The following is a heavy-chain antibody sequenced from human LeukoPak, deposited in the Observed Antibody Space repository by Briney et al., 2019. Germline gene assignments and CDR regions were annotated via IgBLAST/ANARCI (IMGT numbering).Heavy chain of an antibody. J-gene: IGHJ4*02. CDR3: ARGMAP. D-gene: IGHD5-24*01. Sequence: GGSLRLSCGASGFTFSSYDMNWVRQAPGKGLEWISYISNSGNRIYYADSVKGRFTISRDNAKNSLYLQMNSLRAEDTAFYYCARGMAPGGRGTLVTVSS. CDR1: GFTFSSYD. V-gene: IGHV3-48*03. CDR2: ISNSGNRI.